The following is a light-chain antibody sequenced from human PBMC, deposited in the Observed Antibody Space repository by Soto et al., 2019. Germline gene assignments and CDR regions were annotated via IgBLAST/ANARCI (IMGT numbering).Light chain of an antibody. CDR2: EVS. V-gene: IGLV2-14*01. CDR3: SSDTARSTWV. J-gene: IGLJ3*02. Sequence: QSVLTQPASVSGSPGQSITISCTGTSSDVGGYNYVSWYQQHPGTSPKLMIYEVSNRPSGVSNRFSGSKSGNTAALIISGLQADDEGDYYCSSDTARSTWVFGGGTKLTVL. CDR1: SSDVGGYNY.